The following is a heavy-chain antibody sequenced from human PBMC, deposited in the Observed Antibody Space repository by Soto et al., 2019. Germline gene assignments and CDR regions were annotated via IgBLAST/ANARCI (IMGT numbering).Heavy chain of an antibody. D-gene: IGHD4-17*01. CDR1: GFTFSSYA. CDR2: ISGSGGST. Sequence: GGSLRLSCAASGFTFSSYAMSWVRQAPGKGLEWVSAISGSGGSTYYADSVKGRFTISRDNSKNTLYLQMNSLRAEDTAVYYCAKEFYGDYVVDDAFDIWGQGTMVTVSS. J-gene: IGHJ3*02. V-gene: IGHV3-23*01. CDR3: AKEFYGDYVVDDAFDI.